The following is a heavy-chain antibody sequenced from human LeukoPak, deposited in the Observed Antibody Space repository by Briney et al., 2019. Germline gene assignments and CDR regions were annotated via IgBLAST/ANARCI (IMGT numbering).Heavy chain of an antibody. Sequence: GGSLRLSCAASGFTFSNAWMSWVRQAPGKGLEWVSSISSSSSYIYYADSVKGRFTISRDNAKNSLYLQMNSLRAEDTAVYYCARDRIVVVPAAPDAFDIWGQGTMVTVSS. V-gene: IGHV3-21*01. CDR3: ARDRIVVVPAAPDAFDI. D-gene: IGHD2-2*01. CDR2: ISSSSSYI. CDR1: GFTFSNAW. J-gene: IGHJ3*02.